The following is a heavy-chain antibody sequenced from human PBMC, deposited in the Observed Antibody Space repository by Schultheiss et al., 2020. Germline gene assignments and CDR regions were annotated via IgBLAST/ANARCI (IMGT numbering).Heavy chain of an antibody. D-gene: IGHD3-9*01. CDR1: GFTFSSYG. J-gene: IGHJ4*02. CDR2: ISYDGSNK. V-gene: IGHV3-30*03. CDR3: ATYDILTGSIYD. Sequence: GGSLRLSCAASGFTFSSYGMHWVRQAPGKGLEWVAVISYDGSNKYYADSVKGRFTISRDNAKNSLYLQMNSLRADDTAVYYCATYDILTGSIYDWGQGTLVTVSS.